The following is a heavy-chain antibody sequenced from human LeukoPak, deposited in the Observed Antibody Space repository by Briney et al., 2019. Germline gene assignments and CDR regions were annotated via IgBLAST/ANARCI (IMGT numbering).Heavy chain of an antibody. CDR1: GFTFDDYA. J-gene: IGHJ4*02. D-gene: IGHD3-22*01. CDR2: ISWNSGSV. CDR3: AKSGGGYYYDSLDY. Sequence: GGSLRLSCAASGFTFDDYAMHWVRQAPGKGLEWVSGISWNSGSVGYADSVKGRFTISRDNAKNSLYLQMNSLRAEDTALYYCAKSGGGYYYDSLDYWGQGTLVTVSS. V-gene: IGHV3-9*01.